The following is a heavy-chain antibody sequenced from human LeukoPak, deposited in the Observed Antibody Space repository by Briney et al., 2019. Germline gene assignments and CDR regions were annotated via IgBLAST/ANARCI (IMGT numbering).Heavy chain of an antibody. J-gene: IGHJ3*02. V-gene: IGHV4-30-4*01. CDR1: GGSISSGDYY. Sequence: PSETLSLTCTVSGGSISSGDYYWSWIRQPPGKGLEWIGYIYYSGSTYYNPSLKSRVTISVDTSKNQFSLKLSSVTAADTAVYYCARRHDYVAFDIWGQGTMVTVSS. D-gene: IGHD4-17*01. CDR3: ARRHDYVAFDI. CDR2: IYYSGST.